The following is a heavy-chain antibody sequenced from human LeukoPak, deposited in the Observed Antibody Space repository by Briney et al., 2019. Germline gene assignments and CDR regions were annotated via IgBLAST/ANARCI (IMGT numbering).Heavy chain of an antibody. J-gene: IGHJ5*02. CDR2: ISAYNGNT. CDR1: GYTFTSYG. CDR3: ARALWFGEFPSVNWFDP. V-gene: IGHV1-18*01. Sequence: ASVKVSCKASGYTFTSYGISWVRQAPGQGLEWMGWISAYNGNTNYAQNLQGRVTMTTDTSTSTAYMELRSLRSDDTAVYYCARALWFGEFPSVNWFDPWGQGTLVTVSS. D-gene: IGHD3-10*01.